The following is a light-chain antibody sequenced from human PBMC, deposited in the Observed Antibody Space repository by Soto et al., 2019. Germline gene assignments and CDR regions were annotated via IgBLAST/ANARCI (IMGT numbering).Light chain of an antibody. V-gene: IGLV2-14*01. CDR1: SSDVGGYNY. J-gene: IGLJ1*01. CDR2: EVS. CDR3: SSYTSSSTLDV. Sequence: QSALTQPACVSGSPGQSITISCTGTSSDVGGYNYVSWYQQHPGKAPKLMIYEVSNRPSGVSNRFSGSKSGNTASLTISGLQAEDEADYSCSSYTSSSTLDVFGTGTKVTVL.